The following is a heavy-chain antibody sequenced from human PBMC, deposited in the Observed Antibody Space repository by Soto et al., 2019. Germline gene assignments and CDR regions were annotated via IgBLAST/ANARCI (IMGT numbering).Heavy chain of an antibody. Sequence: SVKVSCKSSGGTFSSYAISCVRQAPGQGLEWMGGIIPIFGTTNYAQKFQGRVTITADESTSTAYMELSSLRSEDTAVYYCARVVTVVKSFHYWYFDLWGRGTLVTVSS. CDR1: GGTFSSYA. CDR2: IIPIFGTT. CDR3: ARVVTVVKSFHYWYFDL. J-gene: IGHJ2*01. V-gene: IGHV1-69*13. D-gene: IGHD2-15*01.